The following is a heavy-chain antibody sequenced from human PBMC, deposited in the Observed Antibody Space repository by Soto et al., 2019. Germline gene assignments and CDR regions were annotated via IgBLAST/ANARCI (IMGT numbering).Heavy chain of an antibody. D-gene: IGHD3-10*01. CDR2: IYYSGST. V-gene: IGHV4-39*01. Sequence: SETLSLTCSISGGSSSSSSYLWGWIRHPPGKGLEWIASIYYSGSTYYSPSLKSRVTISVDTSKNHFSLNLRSVTAADTAVYYCARHNVPGHYAEGSYYDNWGQGTLVTVSS. J-gene: IGHJ4*02. CDR1: GGSSSSSSYL. CDR3: ARHNVPGHYAEGSYYDN.